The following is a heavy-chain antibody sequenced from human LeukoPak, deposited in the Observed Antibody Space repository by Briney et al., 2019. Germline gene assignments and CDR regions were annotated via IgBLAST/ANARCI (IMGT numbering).Heavy chain of an antibody. CDR2: IYYTGST. CDR1: GGSISGYY. D-gene: IGHD4-11*01. V-gene: IGHV4-59*08. J-gene: IGHJ4*02. Sequence: PSETLSLTCSVSGGSISGYYWSWIRQPPGKALEWLGYIYYTGSTNYNPSLKSRVTISVDTSKNQFSLKLSSVTAADTAVYYCVRFNDCGKYVDYWGGGPLVTVSS. CDR3: VRFNDCGKYVDY.